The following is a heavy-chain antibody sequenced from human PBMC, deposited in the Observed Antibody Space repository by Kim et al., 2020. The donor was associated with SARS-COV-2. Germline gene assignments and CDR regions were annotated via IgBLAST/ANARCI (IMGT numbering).Heavy chain of an antibody. Sequence: YNPSRKSRVTISVDTSKNQFSLKLSSVTAADTAVYYCARNYYGSGRGFDPWGQGTLVTVSS. J-gene: IGHJ5*02. CDR3: ARNYYGSGRGFDP. D-gene: IGHD3-10*01. V-gene: IGHV4-34*01.